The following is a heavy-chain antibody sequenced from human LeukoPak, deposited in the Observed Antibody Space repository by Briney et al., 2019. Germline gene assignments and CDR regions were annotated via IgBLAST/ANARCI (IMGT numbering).Heavy chain of an antibody. CDR3: ARHSFYEDYDILTGFDY. D-gene: IGHD3-9*01. Sequence: SETLSLTCTVSGGSISSYYWSWIRQPPGKGLEWIGYIYYSGSTNYNPSLKSRVTISVDTSKNQFSLKLNSVTAADTAVYYCARHSFYEDYDILTGFDYWGQGTLVTVSS. V-gene: IGHV4-59*08. CDR2: IYYSGST. CDR1: GGSISSYY. J-gene: IGHJ4*02.